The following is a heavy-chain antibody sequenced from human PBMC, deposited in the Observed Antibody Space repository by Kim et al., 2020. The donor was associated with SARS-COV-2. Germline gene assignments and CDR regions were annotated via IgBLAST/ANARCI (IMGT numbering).Heavy chain of an antibody. CDR1: GGSISSYY. J-gene: IGHJ4*02. V-gene: IGHV4-59*01. D-gene: IGHD1-26*01. CDR3: ARVEGLSGSYMFDY. CDR2: IYYSGST. Sequence: SETLSLTCTVSGGSISSYYWSWIRQPPGKGLEWIGYIYYSGSTNYNPSLKSRVTISVDTSKNQFSLKLSSVTAADTAVYYCARVEGLSGSYMFDYWGQGTLVTVSS.